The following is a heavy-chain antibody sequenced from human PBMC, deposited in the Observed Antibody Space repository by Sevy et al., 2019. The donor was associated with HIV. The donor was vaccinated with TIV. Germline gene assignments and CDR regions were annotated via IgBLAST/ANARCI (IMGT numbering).Heavy chain of an antibody. CDR1: GFSFDSYG. CDR2: ISGSGTRT. Sequence: GGSLRLSCAVSGFSFDSYGMTWVRQAPGKGLEWVSAISGSGTRTYYADSVKGRFIISRDNSKNTLDLQMNSLRAADKAIYFCAKRGGGHYDPDEIAYYFYYYNMDVWGKGTTVTVSS. V-gene: IGHV3-23*01. D-gene: IGHD3-22*01. J-gene: IGHJ6*03. CDR3: AKRGGGHYDPDEIAYYFYYYNMDV.